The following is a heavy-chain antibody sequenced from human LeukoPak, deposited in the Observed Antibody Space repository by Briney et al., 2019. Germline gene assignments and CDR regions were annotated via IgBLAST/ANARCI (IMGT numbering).Heavy chain of an antibody. CDR2: IYHSGST. CDR1: GYSISSGYY. CDR3: VRVDNGGNYFDY. Sequence: SETLSLTCTVPGYSISSGYYWGWIRQPPGKGLEWIGSIYHSGSTHYNPSLKSRLTISADTSKNQFSLRLSSVTAADTAVYYCVRVDNGGNYFDYWGQGTLVTVSS. V-gene: IGHV4-38-2*02. D-gene: IGHD4-23*01. J-gene: IGHJ4*02.